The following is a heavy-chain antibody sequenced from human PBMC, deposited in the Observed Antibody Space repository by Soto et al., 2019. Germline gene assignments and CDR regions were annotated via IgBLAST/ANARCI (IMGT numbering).Heavy chain of an antibody. CDR2: IYYSGST. Sequence: PSETLSLTCTVSGDSISSGGYYWSWIRQNPGKGLEWIGYIYYSGSTYYNPSLKSRVTISVDTSKNQFSLKLSSVTAADTAVYYCARHSPDFDWLSQFDYWGQGTLVTVSS. CDR1: GDSISSGGYY. V-gene: IGHV4-31*03. J-gene: IGHJ4*02. D-gene: IGHD3-9*01. CDR3: ARHSPDFDWLSQFDY.